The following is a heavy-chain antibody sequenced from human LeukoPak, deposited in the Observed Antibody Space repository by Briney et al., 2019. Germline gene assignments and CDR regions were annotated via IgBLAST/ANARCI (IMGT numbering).Heavy chain of an antibody. J-gene: IGHJ4*02. CDR2: ISKDGRNK. D-gene: IGHD6-19*01. V-gene: IGHV3-30*18. CDR1: GFTFSSYA. CDR3: AKGGEAVPGTLGN. Sequence: QSGGSLRLSCAASGFTFSSYAMYWVRQAPGKGLDWVAFISKDGRNKYYGESVKGRSIISRDNSQNTLYLQMNSLRNDDTSLYYCAKGGEAVPGTLGNWGQGTLVTVSS.